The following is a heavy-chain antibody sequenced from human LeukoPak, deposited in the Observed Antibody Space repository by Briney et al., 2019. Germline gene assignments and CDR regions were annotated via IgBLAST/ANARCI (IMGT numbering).Heavy chain of an antibody. J-gene: IGHJ2*01. D-gene: IGHD6-13*01. Sequence: RPGGSLRLSCAASGFTFSRYDMHWVRQPTGKGLEWVSGIGTAGEIYYPGSVKGRFTISRENAKNSLYLQMNSLRAGDTAVYYCARAGYSSSWYSRYFDLWGRGTLVTVSS. CDR2: IGTAGEI. CDR3: ARAGYSSSWYSRYFDL. CDR1: GFTFSRYD. V-gene: IGHV3-13*01.